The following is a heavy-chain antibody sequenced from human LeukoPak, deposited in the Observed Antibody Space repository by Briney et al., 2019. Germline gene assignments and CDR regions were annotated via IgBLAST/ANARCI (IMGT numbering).Heavy chain of an antibody. J-gene: IGHJ5*02. V-gene: IGHV4-59*01. CDR2: IYYSGST. CDR1: GGTISSYY. Sequence: SETLSLTCNVYGGTISSYYWSWIRQPPGKGLEWIGYIYYSGSTNYNPSLKSRVTISVDTSKNQFSLKLSSVTAADTAVYYCARVITMVRGVSSWFDPWGQGTLVTVSS. D-gene: IGHD3-10*01. CDR3: ARVITMVRGVSSWFDP.